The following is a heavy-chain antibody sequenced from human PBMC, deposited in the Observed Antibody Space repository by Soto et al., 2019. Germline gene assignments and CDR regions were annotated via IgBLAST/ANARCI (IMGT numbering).Heavy chain of an antibody. CDR3: AKAPYNWNYFDY. D-gene: IGHD1-20*01. V-gene: IGHV3-43*01. CDR2: ISWDGGST. CDR1: GFTFDDYT. Sequence: GGSLRLSCAASGFTFDDYTMHWVRQAPGKGLEWVSLISWDGGSTYYADSVKGRLTISRDNSKNSLYLQMNSLRTEDTALYYCAKAPYNWNYFDYWGQGTLVTVSS. J-gene: IGHJ4*02.